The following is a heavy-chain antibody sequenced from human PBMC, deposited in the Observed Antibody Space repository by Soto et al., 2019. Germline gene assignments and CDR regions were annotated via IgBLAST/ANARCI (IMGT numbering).Heavy chain of an antibody. CDR3: ARTVDYYGMDV. V-gene: IGHV4-38-2*01. J-gene: IGHJ6*02. Sequence: SETLSLTCAVSGYSIASGYYWAWIRQSPGKGLEWIGSIYHAGSVYYNPSLNSRVAVSLDTSKNHFSLKLTSVTAADTAVYYCARTVDYYGMDVWGQVTPVTVSS. CDR2: IYHAGSV. CDR1: GYSIASGYY.